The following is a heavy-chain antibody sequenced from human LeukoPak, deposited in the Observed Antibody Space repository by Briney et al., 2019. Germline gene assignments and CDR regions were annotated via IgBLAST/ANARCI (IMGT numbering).Heavy chain of an antibody. J-gene: IGHJ4*02. V-gene: IGHV1-69*04. CDR2: IIPILGIA. CDR1: GGTFSSYA. CDR3: AREIDDILTGYYTSIDY. Sequence: SVKVSCKASGGTFSSYAISWVRQAPGQGLEWMGRIIPILGIANYAQKFQGRVTITADKSTSTAYMELSSLRSEDTAVYYYAREIDDILTGYYTSIDYWGQGTLVTVSP. D-gene: IGHD3-9*01.